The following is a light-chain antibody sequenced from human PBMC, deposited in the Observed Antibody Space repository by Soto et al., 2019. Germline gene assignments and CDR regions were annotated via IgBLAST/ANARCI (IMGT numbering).Light chain of an antibody. J-gene: IGKJ4*01. CDR3: QHYGSPLT. CDR1: QSVRSSY. Sequence: EIVLTQSPGTLSLSPGGRATLSCRASQSVRSSYLAWYQQRPGQAPRLLIFGASFRATDIPDRFSGSGSGTDFTLTISRLEPEDFAVYYCQHYGSPLTFGGGNKVQIK. CDR2: GAS. V-gene: IGKV3-20*01.